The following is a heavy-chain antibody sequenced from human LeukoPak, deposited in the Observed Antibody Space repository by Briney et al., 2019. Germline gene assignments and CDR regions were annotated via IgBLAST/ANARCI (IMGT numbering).Heavy chain of an antibody. CDR3: VKWNVDTAMGDAFDI. CDR2: ISDSGGST. CDR1: GFPFSSYA. V-gene: IGHV3-64D*09. D-gene: IGHD5-18*01. Sequence: GGSLRLSCSASGFPFSSYAMHWVRQAPGKGLEYVSAISDSGGSTYYADSVKGRFTISRDNSKNTLYLQMSSLRAEDTAVYYCVKWNVDTAMGDAFDIWGQGTMVTVSS. J-gene: IGHJ3*02.